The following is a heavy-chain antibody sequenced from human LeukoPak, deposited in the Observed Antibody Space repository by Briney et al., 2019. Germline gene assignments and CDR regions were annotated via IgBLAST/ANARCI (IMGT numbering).Heavy chain of an antibody. V-gene: IGHV4-4*02. D-gene: IGHD1-14*01. CDR2: IYHSGNT. CDR1: GVSISSSNW. J-gene: IGHJ3*02. Sequence: SETLSLTCAVSGVSISSSNWWSWVRQPPGKGLEWIGEIYHSGNTNYNPSLKSRVTISVDTSKNQFSLKLSSVTAADTAVYYCARDPTTHRPTNAFDIWGQGTMVTVSS. CDR3: ARDPTTHRPTNAFDI.